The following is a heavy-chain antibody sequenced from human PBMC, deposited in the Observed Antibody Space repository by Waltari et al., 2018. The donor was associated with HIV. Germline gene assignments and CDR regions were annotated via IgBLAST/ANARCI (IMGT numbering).Heavy chain of an antibody. Sequence: EVQLVESGGGLVQPGGSLRLSCAAAGLPFRNYWMSGVRPAPGKGLEWVANIKQDGSEKDYVDSVKGRFTISRDNAKNSLYLQMNSLRAEDTAVYYCARVSGGGFDYWGQGTLVTVSS. J-gene: IGHJ4*02. CDR1: GLPFRNYW. D-gene: IGHD3-16*01. V-gene: IGHV3-7*01. CDR3: ARVSGGGFDY. CDR2: IKQDGSEK.